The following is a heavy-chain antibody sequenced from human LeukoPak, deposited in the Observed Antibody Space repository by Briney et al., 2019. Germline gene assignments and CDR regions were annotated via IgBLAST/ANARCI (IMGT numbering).Heavy chain of an antibody. CDR2: ISSSGST. CDR3: ARDRQQSVYGMDV. D-gene: IGHD2-2*01. V-gene: IGHV4-59*01. Sequence: PSETLSLTCTVSGGSLSRSYWSWIRQPPGKGLEWIGYISSSGSTNYNASLRSRVTISLDTSKNQFSLKLSSVTAADTAVYYCARDRQQSVYGMDVWGQGTTVTVSS. CDR1: GGSLSRSY. J-gene: IGHJ6*02.